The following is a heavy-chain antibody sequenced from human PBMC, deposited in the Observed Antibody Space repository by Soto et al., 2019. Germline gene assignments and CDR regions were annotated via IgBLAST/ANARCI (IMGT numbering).Heavy chain of an antibody. J-gene: IGHJ3*01. CDR1: GFSFSNYA. CDR3: VRDDRWGFDF. CDR2: ISIGSGSI. Sequence: EVQLVESGGGLVQPGGSRRVSCAASGFSFSNYAMNWVRQAPGKGLEWVSYISIGSGSIFYAESVKGRFTISRDDAKNSLYLQMNTLRDEDTAVYYCVRDDRWGFDFWGQGTMVTVSS. D-gene: IGHD3-22*01. V-gene: IGHV3-48*02.